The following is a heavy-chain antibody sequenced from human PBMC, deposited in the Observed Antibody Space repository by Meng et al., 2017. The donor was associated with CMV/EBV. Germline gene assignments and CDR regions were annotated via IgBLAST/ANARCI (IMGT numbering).Heavy chain of an antibody. Sequence: GESLKISCAASGFTVSSNYMSWVRQAPGKGLEWVSVIYSGGSTYYADSVKGRFTISRDNSKNTLYLQMNSLSAEDTAVYYCARGTNSGSYSAFDIWGQGTMVTVSS. CDR3: ARGTNSGSYSAFDI. V-gene: IGHV3-53*01. J-gene: IGHJ3*02. D-gene: IGHD1-26*01. CDR2: IYSGGST. CDR1: GFTVSSNY.